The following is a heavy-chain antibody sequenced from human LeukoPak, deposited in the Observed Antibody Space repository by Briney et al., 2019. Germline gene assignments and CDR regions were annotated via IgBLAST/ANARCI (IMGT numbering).Heavy chain of an antibody. CDR2: IKPSGDNT. D-gene: IGHD3-10*01. CDR1: GYSFTNYN. J-gene: IGHJ4*02. Sequence: ASVKVSCKTSGYSFTNYNLHWVRQAPGQRLEWMGIIKPSGDNTNNAQKLQGRVTMTTDTSTSTAYMEPRSLRSDDTAVYYCARVGRGVITYFDYWGQGTLVTVSS. CDR3: ARVGRGVITYFDY. V-gene: IGHV1-46*01.